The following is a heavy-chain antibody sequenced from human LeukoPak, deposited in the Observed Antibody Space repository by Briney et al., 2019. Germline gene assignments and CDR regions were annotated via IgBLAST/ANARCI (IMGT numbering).Heavy chain of an antibody. J-gene: IGHJ4*02. CDR1: GYTFTSYY. V-gene: IGHV1-46*01. CDR2: INPSGGST. D-gene: IGHD3-10*01. CDR3: ARGGGQRDKRGKGDY. Sequence: ASVKVSCKASGYTFTSYYMHWVRQAPGQGLEWMGIINPSGGSTSYAQKFQGRVTMTRDTSTSTVYMELSSLRSEDTAVYCCARGGGQRDKRGKGDYWGQGTLVTVSS.